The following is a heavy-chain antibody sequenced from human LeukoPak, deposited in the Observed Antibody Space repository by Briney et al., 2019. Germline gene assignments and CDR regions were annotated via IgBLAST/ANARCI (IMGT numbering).Heavy chain of an antibody. V-gene: IGHV3-74*01. CDR2: INSDGSST. CDR1: GFTFSSYW. Sequence: GGSLRLSCAASGFTFSSYWMHWVRQAPGKGLVRVSRINSDGSSTSYADSVKGRFTISRDNAKNTLYLQMNSLRAEDTAVYYCARGTDYYGSGSYLDYWGQGTLVTVSS. CDR3: ARGTDYYGSGSYLDY. D-gene: IGHD3-10*01. J-gene: IGHJ4*02.